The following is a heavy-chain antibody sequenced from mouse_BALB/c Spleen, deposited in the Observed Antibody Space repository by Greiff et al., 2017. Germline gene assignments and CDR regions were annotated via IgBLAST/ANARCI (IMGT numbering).Heavy chain of an antibody. Sequence: EVKLVASGGGLVKPGGSLKLSCAASGFPFSSYALSWVRQSPEKRLEWVAEISSGGSYTYYPDTVTGRFTISRDNAKNTLYLEMSSLRSEDTAMYYCARAGRTGAWFAYWGQGTLVTVSA. CDR1: GFPFSSYA. CDR2: ISSGGSYT. J-gene: IGHJ3*01. V-gene: IGHV5-9-4*01. CDR3: ARAGRTGAWFAY.